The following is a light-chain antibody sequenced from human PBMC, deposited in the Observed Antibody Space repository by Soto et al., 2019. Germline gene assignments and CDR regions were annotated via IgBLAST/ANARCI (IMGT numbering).Light chain of an antibody. CDR2: AAS. Sequence: EIVLTQSPGTLSLSPGGRATLFCRASQSVDSSYLAWYQQKPGQAPRLLIYAASSRAAGVPDRFGGSGSGTDFTLTISRLEPEDFAVYYCQQYGASFLTFGQGTRLEIK. CDR3: QQYGASFLT. V-gene: IGKV3-20*01. CDR1: QSVDSSY. J-gene: IGKJ5*01.